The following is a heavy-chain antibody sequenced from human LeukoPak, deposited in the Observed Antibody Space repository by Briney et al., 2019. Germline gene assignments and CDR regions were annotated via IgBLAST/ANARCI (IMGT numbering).Heavy chain of an antibody. D-gene: IGHD6-6*01. J-gene: IGHJ5*02. CDR2: ISSSSSYI. Sequence: GGSLRLSCAASGFTFSSYSMNWVRQAPGKGLEWVSSISSSSSYIYYADSVKGRFTISRDNAKNSLYLQMNSLRAEDTAVYYCAREGGSSRRINWFDPWGQGTLVTVSS. CDR3: AREGGSSRRINWFDP. CDR1: GFTFSSYS. V-gene: IGHV3-21*01.